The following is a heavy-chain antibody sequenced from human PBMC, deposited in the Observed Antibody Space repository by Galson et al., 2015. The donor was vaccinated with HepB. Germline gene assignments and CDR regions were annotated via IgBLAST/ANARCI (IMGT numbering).Heavy chain of an antibody. Sequence: QSGAEVKKPGESLRISCKGSGYSFTSYWISWVGQMPGKGLEWMGRIDPSDSYTNYSPSFQGHVTISADKSISTAYLQWSSLKASDTAIYYCARLTQYCSSTSCSKAAFDIWGQGTMVTVSS. V-gene: IGHV5-10-1*01. CDR1: GYSFTSYW. CDR2: IDPSDSYT. D-gene: IGHD2-2*01. CDR3: ARLTQYCSSTSCSKAAFDI. J-gene: IGHJ3*02.